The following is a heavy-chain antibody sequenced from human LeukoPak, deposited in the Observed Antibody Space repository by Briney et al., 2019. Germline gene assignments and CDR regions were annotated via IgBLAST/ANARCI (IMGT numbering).Heavy chain of an antibody. D-gene: IGHD3-9*01. Sequence: SVKVSCKASGGTCSSYSMSWVRQAPGQGLEWMGGIIPIFSTANYAQKFQGRVTITADESTSTAYMELSSLRSEDTAVYYCARGRGYFDWSEGEFDYWGQGTLVTVSS. J-gene: IGHJ4*02. V-gene: IGHV1-69*13. CDR2: IIPIFSTA. CDR3: ARGRGYFDWSEGEFDY. CDR1: GGTCSSYS.